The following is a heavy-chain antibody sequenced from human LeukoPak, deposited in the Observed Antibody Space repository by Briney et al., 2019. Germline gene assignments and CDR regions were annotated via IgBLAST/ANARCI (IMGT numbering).Heavy chain of an antibody. CDR2: IYYSGST. D-gene: IGHD4-23*01. Sequence: SETLSLSCTVSGGSISTYYWSWIRQPPGKGLEWIGYIYYSGSTNYNPSVKSRVTMSVDTSKKQFSLNLSSLTAADTAVYYCARGGTAVVTPYAFDIWGQGTMVTVSS. J-gene: IGHJ3*02. CDR3: ARGGTAVVTPYAFDI. V-gene: IGHV4-59*01. CDR1: GGSISTYY.